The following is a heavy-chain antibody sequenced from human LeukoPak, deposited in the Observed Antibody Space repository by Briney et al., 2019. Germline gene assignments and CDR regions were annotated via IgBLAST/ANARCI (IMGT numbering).Heavy chain of an antibody. CDR1: GFTVSDHL. V-gene: IGHV3-72*01. D-gene: IGHD2-8*01. CDR2: TRNKASSYTT. Sequence: PGGSLRLSCAASGFTVSDHLMDWVRQAPGKGLEWVGRTRNKASSYTTEYAASVKGRFTISRDDSKKSLYLQMNSLETEDTAVYYCAGSPPGNVLDYWGQGTLVTVSS. J-gene: IGHJ4*02. CDR3: AGSPPGNVLDY.